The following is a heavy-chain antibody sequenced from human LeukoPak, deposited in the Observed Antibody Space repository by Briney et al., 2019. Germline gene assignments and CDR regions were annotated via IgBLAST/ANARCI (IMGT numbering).Heavy chain of an antibody. J-gene: IGHJ4*02. V-gene: IGHV4-4*07. D-gene: IGHD2-8*01. Sequence: PSETLSLTCTVSGGSISSYYWSWIRQPAGKGLEWIGRIYTTGSTNYNPSLKSRVTISVDKSKNQFSLKLSSVTAADTAVHYCAREKEYANFDYWGQGTLVTVSS. CDR3: AREKEYANFDY. CDR2: IYTTGST. CDR1: GGSISSYY.